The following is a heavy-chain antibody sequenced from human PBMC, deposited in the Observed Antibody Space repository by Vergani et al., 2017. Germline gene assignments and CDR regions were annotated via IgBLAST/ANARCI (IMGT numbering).Heavy chain of an antibody. Sequence: QVQLVQSGPEVKKPGSSVKVSCKASGGTFSSCAISWVRQAPGQGLEWMGGIIPIFGTANYAQKFQGIVTVTANESTSTAYMELSSLRSEDTAVYYCARAPLDSSGYYEDDYWGQGTLVTVSS. V-gene: IGHV1-69*12. CDR2: IIPIFGTA. CDR3: ARAPLDSSGYYEDDY. D-gene: IGHD3-22*01. J-gene: IGHJ4*02. CDR1: GGTFSSCA.